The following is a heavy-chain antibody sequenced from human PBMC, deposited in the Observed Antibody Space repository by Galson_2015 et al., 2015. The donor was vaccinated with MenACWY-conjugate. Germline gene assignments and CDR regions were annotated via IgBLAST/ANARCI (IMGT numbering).Heavy chain of an antibody. Sequence: SVKVSCKASGSRFTDFGLNWVRQAPGQGLERIGRINTYTGDPTFATDFTGRFVFSLDTYVSTTYLQISGLEAEDTAIYYCARELFYGAGDLKYGGQGTRVTVAS. CDR2: INTYTGDP. CDR3: ARELFYGAGDLKY. J-gene: IGHJ4*02. V-gene: IGHV7-4-1*02. D-gene: IGHD3-10*01. CDR1: GSRFTDFG.